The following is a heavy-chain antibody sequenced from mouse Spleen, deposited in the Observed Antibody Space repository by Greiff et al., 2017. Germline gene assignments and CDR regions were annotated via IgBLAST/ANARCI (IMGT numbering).Heavy chain of an antibody. CDR3: ARREGLLWWYFDV. CDR2: ISSGGGNT. V-gene: IGHV5-9*01. D-gene: IGHD2-1*01. J-gene: IGHJ1*01. Sequence: EVMLVESGGGLVKPGGSLKLSCAASGFTFSSYTMSWVRQTPAKRLEWVATISSGGGNTYYPDSVKGRFTISRDNARNTLYLQMSSLRSEDTAMYYCARREGLLWWYFDVWGAGTTVTVSS. CDR1: GFTFSSYT.